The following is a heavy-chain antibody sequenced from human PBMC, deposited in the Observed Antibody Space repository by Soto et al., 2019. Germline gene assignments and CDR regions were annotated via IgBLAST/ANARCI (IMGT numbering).Heavy chain of an antibody. CDR1: GGSNRSRNFY. J-gene: IGHJ4*01. Sequence: ETLSLTCTVSGGSNRSRNFYWGWIRQPPGKELEWIGSIYYSGTTHYNPSLKSRVTISIDTSKNQFSLKLSSVTAADTAIYYCARDFGDYRIDYWGQGTLVTVSS. CDR2: IYYSGTT. V-gene: IGHV4-39*02. CDR3: ARDFGDYRIDY. D-gene: IGHD4-17*01.